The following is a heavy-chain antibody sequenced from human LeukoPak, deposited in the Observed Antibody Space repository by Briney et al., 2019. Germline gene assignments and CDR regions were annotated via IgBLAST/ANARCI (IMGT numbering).Heavy chain of an antibody. V-gene: IGHV1-2*02. J-gene: IGHJ6*03. CDR1: GYTFTSYY. CDR3: ARDSEGHEGYCSGGSCYPNYYYYYMDV. Sequence: GASVKVSCKASGYTFTSYYMHWVRQAPGQGLEWMGWINPNSGGTNYARKFQGRVTMTRDTSISTAYMELSRLRSDDTAVYYCARDSEGHEGYCSGGSCYPNYYYYYMDVWGKGTTVTVSS. D-gene: IGHD2-15*01. CDR2: INPNSGGT.